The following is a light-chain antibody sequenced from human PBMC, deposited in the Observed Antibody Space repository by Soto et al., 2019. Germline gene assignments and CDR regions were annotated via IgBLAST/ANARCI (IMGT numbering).Light chain of an antibody. V-gene: IGKV1-39*01. CDR1: QGISSY. J-gene: IGKJ5*01. CDR3: QQSYSTPIT. CDR2: AAS. Sequence: DIQMTQSPSSLSSSVGDRFAVTCLASQGISSYLNWYQQKPGKAPKLLIYAASSLQSGVPSRFSGSGSGTDFTLTISSLQPEDFATYYCQQSYSTPITFGQGTRLEI.